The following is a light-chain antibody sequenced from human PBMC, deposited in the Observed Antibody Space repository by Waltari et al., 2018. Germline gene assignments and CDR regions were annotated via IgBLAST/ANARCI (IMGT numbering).Light chain of an antibody. Sequence: QSALTQPASVSGSPGQSITISCTGTSSDVGSYNLVSWYQQHPGKAPKLMIYEATKRPSGVSDRFSGSKSGNTASLTISGLQAEDEADYYCCSYAGSSPHVVFGGGTKLTVL. J-gene: IGLJ2*01. V-gene: IGLV2-23*01. CDR2: EAT. CDR3: CSYAGSSPHVV. CDR1: SSDVGSYNL.